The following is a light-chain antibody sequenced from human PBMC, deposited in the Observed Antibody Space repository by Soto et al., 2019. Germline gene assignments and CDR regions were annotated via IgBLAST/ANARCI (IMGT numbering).Light chain of an antibody. Sequence: DIQMTQSPSSLSATVGDRVSITCRASQSISGYLNWYQHKPGKAPKLLIYAASSLQSGVPSRFSGSGSGTDFTLTISSXQPEDFATYYCQQSYNTPLTFGGGTKVDTK. J-gene: IGKJ4*01. CDR3: QQSYNTPLT. CDR2: AAS. V-gene: IGKV1-39*01. CDR1: QSISGY.